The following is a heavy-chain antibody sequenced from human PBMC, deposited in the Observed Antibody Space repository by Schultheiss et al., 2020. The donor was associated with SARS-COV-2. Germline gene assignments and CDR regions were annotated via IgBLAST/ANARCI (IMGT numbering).Heavy chain of an antibody. CDR2: IYYSGST. CDR3: ARRGLLVALDY. V-gene: IGHV4-38-2*01. J-gene: IGHJ4*02. D-gene: IGHD2-15*01. Sequence: SETLSLTCAVSGYSISSGYYWGWIRQPPGKGLEWIGSIYYSGSTYYNPSLKSRVTISVDTSKNQFSLKLSSVTAADTAVYYCARRGLLVALDYWGQGTLVTVSS. CDR1: GYSISSGYY.